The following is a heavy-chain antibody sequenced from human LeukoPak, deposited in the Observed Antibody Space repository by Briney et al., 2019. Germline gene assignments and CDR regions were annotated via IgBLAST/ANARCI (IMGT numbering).Heavy chain of an antibody. CDR1: GYTLTDYY. J-gene: IGHJ4*02. CDR2: IIPDSGGT. CDR3: STEDKYCAGANCGVF. D-gene: IGHD2-21*01. V-gene: IGHV1-2*02. Sequence: ASVKVSSTSSGYTLTDYYTHWVRQARGQGLEWMGFIIPDSGGTTNQQNFQGSVAMTRDTSISTFYMELTSLRPDDTAVYYCSTEDKYCAGANCGVFWGQGALVTVSS.